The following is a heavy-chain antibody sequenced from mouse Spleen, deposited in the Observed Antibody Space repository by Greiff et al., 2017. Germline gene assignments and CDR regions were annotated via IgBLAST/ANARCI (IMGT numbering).Heavy chain of an antibody. CDR3: ARWDGNYDDY. Sequence: QVQLQQSGAELVRPGTSVKVSCKASGYAFTNYLIEWVKQRPGQGLEWIGVINPGSGGTNYNEKFKGKATLTADKSSSTAYMQLSSLTSEDSAVYFCARWDGNYDDYWGQGTTLTVSS. V-gene: IGHV1-54*01. CDR1: GYAFTNYL. D-gene: IGHD2-1*01. J-gene: IGHJ2*01. CDR2: INPGSGGT.